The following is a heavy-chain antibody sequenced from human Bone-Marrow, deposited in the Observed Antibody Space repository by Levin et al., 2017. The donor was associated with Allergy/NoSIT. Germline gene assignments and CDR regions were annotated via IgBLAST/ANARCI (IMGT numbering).Heavy chain of an antibody. V-gene: IGHV3-66*02. Sequence: PGGSLRLSCAASGFTVSSNYMSWVRQAPGKGLEWVSVIYSGGSTYYADSVKGRFTISRDNSKNTLYLQMNSLRAEDTALYYCAAPNSRSQNDAFDIWGQGTMVTVSS. CDR2: IYSGGST. D-gene: IGHD1/OR15-1a*01. CDR3: AAPNSRSQNDAFDI. J-gene: IGHJ3*02. CDR1: GFTVSSNY.